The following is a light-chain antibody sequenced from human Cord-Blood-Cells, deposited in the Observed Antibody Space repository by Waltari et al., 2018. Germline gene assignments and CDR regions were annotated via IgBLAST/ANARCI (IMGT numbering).Light chain of an antibody. V-gene: IGKV3-20*01. CDR2: GAS. Sequence: EIVLTQSPGTLSLSQGERATLSCRASQSVSSSYLVWYQQKPGQAPRLLIYGASSRATGIPDRFSGSGSGTDFTLTISRLEPEDFAVYYCQQYGSSPMYTFGQGTKLEIK. CDR1: QSVSSSY. CDR3: QQYGSSPMYT. J-gene: IGKJ2*01.